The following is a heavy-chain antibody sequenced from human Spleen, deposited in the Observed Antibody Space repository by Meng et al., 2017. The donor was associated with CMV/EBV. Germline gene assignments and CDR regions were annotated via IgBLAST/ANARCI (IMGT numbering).Heavy chain of an antibody. J-gene: IGHJ4*02. CDR1: GFTFSARA. Sequence: SCAASGFTFSARAMNWVRQAPGKGLEWVASITSTSSYIYYADSVKGRFTISRDNAENSLYLQMDSLLDEDTAVYYCARDASRRDDYWGQGTLVTVSS. CDR2: ITSTSSYI. V-gene: IGHV3-21*01. D-gene: IGHD1-14*01. CDR3: ARDASRRDDY.